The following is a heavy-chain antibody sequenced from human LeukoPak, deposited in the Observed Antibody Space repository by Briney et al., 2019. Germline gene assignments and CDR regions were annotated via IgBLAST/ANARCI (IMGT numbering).Heavy chain of an antibody. CDR2: INTDGSFT. J-gene: IGHJ4*02. D-gene: IGHD2-2*01. V-gene: IGHV3-74*01. CDR1: GFTFSSYW. Sequence: GGSLRLSFAASGFTFSSYWMHWVRQAPGKGLVWVSRINTDGSFTNYADSVKGRFTISRDNAKNTLYLQMNSLRAEDTAVYYCARAVNSASKSDYWGQGTLVTVSS. CDR3: ARAVNSASKSDY.